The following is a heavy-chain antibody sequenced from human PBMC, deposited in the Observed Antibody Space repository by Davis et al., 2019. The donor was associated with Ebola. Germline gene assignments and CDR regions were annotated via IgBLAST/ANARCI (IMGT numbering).Heavy chain of an antibody. Sequence: GESLKISCAASGFIFSNYAMTWVRQAPGKGLEWASTISGSGGSTYYADSVKGRFTISRDNSKKTLYLQMNSLRAEDTAVYYCAKNAGGTTTRFITSWGQGTLVTVSS. CDR1: GFIFSNYA. CDR2: ISGSGGST. CDR3: AKNAGGTTTRFITS. D-gene: IGHD3-22*01. V-gene: IGHV3-23*01. J-gene: IGHJ4*02.